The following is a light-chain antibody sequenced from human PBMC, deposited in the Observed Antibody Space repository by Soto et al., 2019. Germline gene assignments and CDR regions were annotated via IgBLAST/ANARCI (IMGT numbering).Light chain of an antibody. CDR3: QQYGSSPFT. CDR2: GAS. Sequence: VLTQSPGTLSLSPGERATLSCRASQSVSSSYLAWYQQKPGQAPRLLIYGASSRATGIPDRFSGSGSGTDFALTISRLEPEDFAVYYCQQYGSSPFTFGPGTKVDIK. V-gene: IGKV3-20*01. J-gene: IGKJ3*01. CDR1: QSVSSSY.